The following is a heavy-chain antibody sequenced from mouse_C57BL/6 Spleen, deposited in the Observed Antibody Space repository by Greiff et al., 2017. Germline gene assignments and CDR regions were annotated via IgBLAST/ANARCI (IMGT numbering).Heavy chain of an antibody. V-gene: IGHV14-2*01. D-gene: IGHD2-1*01. CDR1: GFNIKDYY. J-gene: IGHJ4*01. Sequence: EVQLQQSGAELVKPGASVKLSCTASGFNIKDYYMHWVKQRTEQGLEWIGRIDPEDGETKYAPKFQGKATITADTSSNTAYLQFSSLTSEDTAVYYCARSGYYGNYEDAMDYWGQGTSVTVSS. CDR2: IDPEDGET. CDR3: ARSGYYGNYEDAMDY.